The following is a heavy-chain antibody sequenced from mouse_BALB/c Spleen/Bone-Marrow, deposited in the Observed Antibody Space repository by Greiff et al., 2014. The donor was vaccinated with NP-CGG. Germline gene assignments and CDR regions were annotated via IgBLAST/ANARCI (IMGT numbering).Heavy chain of an antibody. CDR3: ARGEIKAFAY. CDR1: GYSFTIYW. J-gene: IGHJ3*01. CDR2: IHPSDIET. D-gene: IGHD2-4*01. Sequence: VQLQQSGAELVRPGASVKLSCKASGYSFTIYWMNWVKQRPGQGLEWIGMIHPSDIETRLNQKFKDKATLTVDKSSNTAYMQLSSPTSEDSAVYYCARGEIKAFAYWGQGTLVTVSA. V-gene: IGHV1-61*01.